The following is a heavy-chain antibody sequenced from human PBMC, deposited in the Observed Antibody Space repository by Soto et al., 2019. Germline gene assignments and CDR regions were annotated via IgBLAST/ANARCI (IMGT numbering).Heavy chain of an antibody. CDR2: INPNSGGT. Sequence: QVQLVQSGAEVKKPGASVKVSCKASGYTFTGYYMHWVRQAPGQGLEWMGWINPNSGGTNYAQKFQGRVTMTRDTSISTAYMELSRLRSDDTAVYYCASDIVVVPAGYGMDVWGQGTTVTVSS. D-gene: IGHD2-2*01. V-gene: IGHV1-2*02. CDR3: ASDIVVVPAGYGMDV. CDR1: GYTFTGYY. J-gene: IGHJ6*02.